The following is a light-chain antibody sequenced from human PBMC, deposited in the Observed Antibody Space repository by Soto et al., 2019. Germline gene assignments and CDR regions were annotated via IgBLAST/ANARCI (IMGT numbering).Light chain of an antibody. J-gene: IGKJ4*01. Sequence: SQYTNTLSVSPGERVTFSCRASQGINRQLAWYQHKAGQAPRLLISGASTGATGIPARFSGSGSGTEFTLTINSLQAEDSAVYYCQHYHSLLVSFGGGTKVDI. CDR2: GAS. CDR3: QHYHSLLVS. CDR1: QGINRQ. V-gene: IGKV3-15*01.